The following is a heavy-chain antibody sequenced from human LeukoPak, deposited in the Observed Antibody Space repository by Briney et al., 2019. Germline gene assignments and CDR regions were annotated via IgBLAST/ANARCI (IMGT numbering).Heavy chain of an antibody. Sequence: ASMKVSCKASGYILTRYNMHWVRQAPGQGFEWMGIINPSGVSTSHAQKFQGRVTMTRDMSTSTVYMELSSLRSEDTAVYYCARGSDSDYWGQGTLVTVSS. CDR2: INPSGVST. CDR1: GYILTRYN. D-gene: IGHD1-26*01. J-gene: IGHJ4*02. CDR3: ARGSDSDY. V-gene: IGHV1-46*01.